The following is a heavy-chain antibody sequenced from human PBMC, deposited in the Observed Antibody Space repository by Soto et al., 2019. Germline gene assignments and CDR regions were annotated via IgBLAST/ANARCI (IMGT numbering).Heavy chain of an antibody. D-gene: IGHD1-26*01. CDR2: INPSGGST. CDR1: GYTFTSYY. J-gene: IGHJ3*02. V-gene: IGHV1-46*01. CDR3: ARTVGATYAFDI. Sequence: ASVKVSCKASGYTFTSYYMHWVRQAPGQGLEWMGIINPSGGSTNYAQKLQGRVTMTTDTSTSTAYMELRSLRSDDTAVYYCARTVGATYAFDIWGQGTMVTVSS.